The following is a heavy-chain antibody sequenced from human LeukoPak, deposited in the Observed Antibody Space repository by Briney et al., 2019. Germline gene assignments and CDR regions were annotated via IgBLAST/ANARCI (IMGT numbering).Heavy chain of an antibody. V-gene: IGHV3-33*01. CDR1: GFTFSNYA. CDR3: ARGNSDAFDI. J-gene: IGHJ3*02. D-gene: IGHD4-23*01. CDR2: IWYDGRYK. Sequence: GRSPKLSCAASGFTFSNYAMHWVRQAPGKGLEWMAIIWYDGRYKYYADSVKGRFTISRDNSKNTLYLQVNSLTAEDTAVYYCARGNSDAFDIWGHGTMVTVSS.